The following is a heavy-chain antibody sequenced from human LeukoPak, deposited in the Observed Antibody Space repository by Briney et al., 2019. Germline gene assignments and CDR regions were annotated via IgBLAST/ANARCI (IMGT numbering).Heavy chain of an antibody. CDR2: INPNSGGT. V-gene: IGHV1-2*02. CDR1: GCTFTGYY. Sequence: ASVKVSCKASGCTFTGYYMHWVRQVPGQGLEWMGWINPNSGGTNYAQKFQGRVTMTRDTSISTAYMELSRLRSDDTAVYYCARSGYYYVDWFDPWGQGTLVTVSS. CDR3: ARSGYYYVDWFDP. D-gene: IGHD3-22*01. J-gene: IGHJ5*02.